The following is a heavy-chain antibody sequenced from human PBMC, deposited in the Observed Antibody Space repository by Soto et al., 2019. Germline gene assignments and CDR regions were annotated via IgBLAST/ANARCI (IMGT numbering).Heavy chain of an antibody. J-gene: IGHJ6*02. CDR2: ISSSSSYI. Sequence: GGSLRLSCAASGFTFSSYSMNWVRQAPGKGLEWVSSISSSSSYIYYADSEKGRFTISRDNAKNSLYLQMNSLRAEDTAVYYCASPFDNYYDSSGYYGLDYYGMDVWGQGTTVTVSS. CDR3: ASPFDNYYDSSGYYGLDYYGMDV. D-gene: IGHD3-22*01. CDR1: GFTFSSYS. V-gene: IGHV3-21*01.